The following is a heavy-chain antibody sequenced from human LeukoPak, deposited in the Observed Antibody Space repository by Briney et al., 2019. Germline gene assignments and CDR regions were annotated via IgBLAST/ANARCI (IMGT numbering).Heavy chain of an antibody. CDR2: INHSGST. D-gene: IGHD1-1*01. CDR1: GGSFSGYY. CDR3: ARARWNVFDY. Sequence: PSETLPLTCAVYGGSFSGYYWSWIRQPPGKGLEWIGEINHSGSTNYNPSLKSRVTISVDTSKNQFSLKLSSVTAADTAVYYCARARWNVFDYWGQGTLVTVSS. J-gene: IGHJ4*02. V-gene: IGHV4-34*01.